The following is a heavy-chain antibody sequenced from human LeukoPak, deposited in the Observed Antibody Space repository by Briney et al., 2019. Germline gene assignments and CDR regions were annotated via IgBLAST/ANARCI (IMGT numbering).Heavy chain of an antibody. CDR1: GYSFTKYW. CDR2: IYPGDSDT. D-gene: IGHD2-21*02. CDR3: VRHRGHLVETALYHEVH. Sequence: GESLKISCKGSGYSFTKYWFGWVRQMPGKGLEWMGLIYPGDSDTRYSQSFRGQVTISADTSISTAFLQWSSLRASDTSMYYCVRHRGHLVETALYHEVHWLQATLVSVCS. V-gene: IGHV5-51*01. J-gene: IGHJ4*02.